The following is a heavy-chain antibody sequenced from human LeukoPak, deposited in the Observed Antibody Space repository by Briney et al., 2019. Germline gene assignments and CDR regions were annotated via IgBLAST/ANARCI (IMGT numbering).Heavy chain of an antibody. CDR3: AKALAYYGSGSYRPPPHTPYGMDV. CDR1: GFTFSSYA. Sequence: GGSLRLSCAASGFTFSSYAMSWVRQAPGKGLEWVSAISGSGGSTYYADSVKGRFTISRDNSKNTLYLQMNSLRAEDTAVYYCAKALAYYGSGSYRPPPHTPYGMDVWGQGTTVTVSS. CDR2: ISGSGGST. D-gene: IGHD3-10*01. J-gene: IGHJ6*02. V-gene: IGHV3-23*01.